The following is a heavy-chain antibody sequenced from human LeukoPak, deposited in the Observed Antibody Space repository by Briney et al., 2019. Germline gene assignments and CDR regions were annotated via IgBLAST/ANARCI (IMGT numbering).Heavy chain of an antibody. CDR1: XGTXSXYA. D-gene: IGHD4-17*01. CDR3: ARWAVTTRSHAFDI. J-gene: IGHJ3*02. Sequence: XKAXXGTXSXYAMSWVRQAPGQGLEWMGRIIPIFGTANYAQKFKGRVTITTDESTRTAYMEMSRLRSEDTAVYYCARWAVTTRSHAFDIWGQGTMVTVSS. CDR2: IIPIFGTA. V-gene: IGHV1-69*05.